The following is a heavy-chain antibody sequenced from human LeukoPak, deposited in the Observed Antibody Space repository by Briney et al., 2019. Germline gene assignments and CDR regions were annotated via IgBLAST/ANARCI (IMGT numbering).Heavy chain of an antibody. CDR3: AEGYSYGQGL. Sequence: PGGSLRLSCAASGFTFSSYEMNWVRQAPGKGLEWVSYISSSGNTIYYADSVKGRFTVSRDNAKNSLYLQMNSLRAEDTAVYYCAEGYSYGQGLWGQGTLVTVSS. V-gene: IGHV3-48*03. CDR1: GFTFSSYE. CDR2: ISSSGNTI. D-gene: IGHD5-18*01. J-gene: IGHJ4*02.